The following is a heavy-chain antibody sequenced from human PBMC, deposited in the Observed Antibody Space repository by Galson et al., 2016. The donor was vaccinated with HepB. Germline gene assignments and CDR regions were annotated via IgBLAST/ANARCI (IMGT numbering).Heavy chain of an antibody. Sequence: SETLSLTCAVYGGSFSGYYWSWIRQPPGKGLEWIGEINHSGSTNYNPSLKSRVTISVDTSKNQFSLKLSSVTTADTAVYYCARGVLWYSSSWTAYWYFDLWGRGTLVTVS. J-gene: IGHJ2*01. CDR2: INHSGST. V-gene: IGHV4-34*01. D-gene: IGHD6-13*01. CDR1: GGSFSGYY. CDR3: ARGVLWYSSSWTAYWYFDL.